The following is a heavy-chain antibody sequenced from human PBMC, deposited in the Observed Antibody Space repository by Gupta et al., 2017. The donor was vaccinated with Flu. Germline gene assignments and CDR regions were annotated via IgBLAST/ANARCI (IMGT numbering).Heavy chain of an antibody. CDR1: GGSISSYY. D-gene: IGHD1-26*01. CDR2: IYYSGST. CDR3: ARDSGSYYGGFDY. J-gene: IGHJ4*02. V-gene: IGHV4-59*01. Sequence: QVQLQESGPGLVKPSETLSLTCTVSGGSISSYYWSWIRQPPGKGLEWIGYIYYSGSTNYNPSLKSRVTISVDTSKNQFSLKLSSVTAADTAVYYCARDSGSYYGGFDYWGQGTLVTVSS.